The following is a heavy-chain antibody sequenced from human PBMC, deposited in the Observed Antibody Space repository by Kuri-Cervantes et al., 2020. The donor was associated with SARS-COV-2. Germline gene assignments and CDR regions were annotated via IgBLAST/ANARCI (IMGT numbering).Heavy chain of an antibody. CDR3: ATDTYYYGSGGFNY. J-gene: IGHJ4*02. CDR2: MNPNSGNT. CDR1: GYTFTSYD. Sequence: SVKVSCKASGYTFTSYDINWVRQATGQGLEWMGWMNPNSGNTGYAQKFQGRVTMTRNTSISTAYMELSSLRSEDTAVYYCATDTYYYGSGGFNYWGQGTLVTVSS. V-gene: IGHV1-8*01. D-gene: IGHD3-10*01.